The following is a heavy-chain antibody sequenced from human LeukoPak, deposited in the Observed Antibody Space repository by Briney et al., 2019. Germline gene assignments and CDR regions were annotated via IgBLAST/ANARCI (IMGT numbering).Heavy chain of an antibody. Sequence: GGSLRLSCAASDFTFSIYAMSWVRQAPGKGLEWVSAISGSGDNTYYADSVKGRFTVSRDSSKNTLYLRMNSLRAEDTAVYYCAKDWASSGWSHFDYWGQGTLVTVSS. CDR3: AKDWASSGWSHFDY. V-gene: IGHV3-23*01. J-gene: IGHJ4*02. CDR2: ISGSGDNT. CDR1: DFTFSIYA. D-gene: IGHD6-13*01.